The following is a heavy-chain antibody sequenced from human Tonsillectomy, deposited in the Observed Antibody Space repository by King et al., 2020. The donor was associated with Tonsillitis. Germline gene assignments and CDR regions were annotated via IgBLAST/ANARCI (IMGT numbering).Heavy chain of an antibody. CDR3: ARDPRGEDAFDI. D-gene: IGHD3-10*01. CDR1: GGSISSSSDYY. V-gene: IGHV4-39*07. J-gene: IGHJ3*02. CDR2: MYYIGST. Sequence: LQLQESGPGLVKPSETLSLTCTVSGGSISSSSDYYWGWIRQPPGKGLEWIGSMYYIGSTYYNPSLESRVTMLVDTTKNQFSLKLYSVTAADTAVYYWARDPRGEDAFDIWGQGTLVTVSS.